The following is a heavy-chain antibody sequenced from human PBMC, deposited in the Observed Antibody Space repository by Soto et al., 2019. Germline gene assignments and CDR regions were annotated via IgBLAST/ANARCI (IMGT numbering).Heavy chain of an antibody. Sequence: PGGSLRLSCAASRFTFSDYYMNWIRQAPGKGLEWVSYISSSGSTIYYADSVKGRFTISRDNANNSLYLQMSSLGAEDTAVYHCARAHLGGDSNGMDVWGQGTTVTVSS. CDR1: RFTFSDYY. V-gene: IGHV3-11*01. CDR2: ISSSGSTI. CDR3: ARAHLGGDSNGMDV. J-gene: IGHJ6*02. D-gene: IGHD3-16*01.